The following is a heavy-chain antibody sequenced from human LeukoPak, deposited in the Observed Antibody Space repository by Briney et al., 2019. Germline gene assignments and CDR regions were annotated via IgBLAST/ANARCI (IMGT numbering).Heavy chain of an antibody. CDR2: IYHTGHT. J-gene: IGHJ5*02. CDR1: GGSISSGDYS. CDR3: ARGIFLRENPGSWFDP. D-gene: IGHD3-10*01. V-gene: IGHV4-30-2*01. Sequence: PSETLSLTCAVSGGSISSGDYSWNWIRQPPGKGLEWIGYIYHTGHTFYTPSLKSRVTMSVDKSNNQFSLRLTSVTAADTAVYYCARGIFLRENPGSWFDPWGQGTLVTVSP.